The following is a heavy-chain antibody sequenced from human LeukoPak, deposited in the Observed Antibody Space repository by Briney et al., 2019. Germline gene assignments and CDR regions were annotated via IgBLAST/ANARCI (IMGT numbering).Heavy chain of an antibody. D-gene: IGHD6-19*01. CDR1: GGSFSGYC. Sequence: PSETLSLTCAVNGGSFSGYCWSWIRQPPGKGLEWIGEINHSGSTNYNPSLKSRVTISVDTSKNQFSLKLSSVTAADTAVYYCARGVSSGWALYYFDYWGQGTLVTVSS. V-gene: IGHV4-34*01. CDR2: INHSGST. CDR3: ARGVSSGWALYYFDY. J-gene: IGHJ4*02.